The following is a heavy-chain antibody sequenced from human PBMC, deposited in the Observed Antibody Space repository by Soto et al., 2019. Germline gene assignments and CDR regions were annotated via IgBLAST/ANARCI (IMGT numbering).Heavy chain of an antibody. CDR3: ARDYYDNSAYYTNSYYPYYGTDV. CDR1: GFTFSDYY. Sequence: PGGSLRLSCAASGFTFSDYYMSWIRQAPGKGLEWVSYISSSSSYTSYADSVKGRFTISRDNAKNSLYLQMNSLRAEDTAVYYCARDYYDNSAYYTNSYYPYYGTDVWGPGTTVTVYS. V-gene: IGHV3-11*06. D-gene: IGHD3-22*01. J-gene: IGHJ6*02. CDR2: ISSSSSYT.